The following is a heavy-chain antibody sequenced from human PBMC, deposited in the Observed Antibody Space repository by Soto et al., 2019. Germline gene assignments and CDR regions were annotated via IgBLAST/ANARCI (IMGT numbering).Heavy chain of an antibody. CDR2: IWYDGSNK. CDR1: GFTFSSYG. V-gene: IGHV3-33*01. CDR3: ARDSTTVRPFYDY. J-gene: IGHJ4*02. D-gene: IGHD4-17*01. Sequence: GGSLRLSCAASGFTFSSYGMHWVRQAPGKGLEWVAVIWYDGSNKYYADSVKGRFTISRDNSKNTLYLQMNSLRAEDTAVYYCARDSTTVRPFYDYWGQGTLVTVSS.